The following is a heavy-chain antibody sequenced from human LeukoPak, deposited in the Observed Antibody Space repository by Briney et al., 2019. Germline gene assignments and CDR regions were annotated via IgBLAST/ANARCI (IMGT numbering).Heavy chain of an antibody. Sequence: ASVKVSCKASEYTFTSYDINWVRQATGQGLEWMGWMNPNSGNTGYAQKFQGRLTLTRNTSISTAYMELSSLTFEDTAVYYCARGRHPGPTWISEYWGQGTLVTVSS. CDR3: ARGRHPGPTWISEY. CDR2: MNPNSGNT. V-gene: IGHV1-8*01. J-gene: IGHJ4*02. D-gene: IGHD5-12*01. CDR1: EYTFTSYD.